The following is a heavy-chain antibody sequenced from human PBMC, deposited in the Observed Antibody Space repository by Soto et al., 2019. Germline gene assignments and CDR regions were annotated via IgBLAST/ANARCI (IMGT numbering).Heavy chain of an antibody. Sequence: QVQLVESGGGVVQPGRSLRLSCAASGFTFSSYAMHWVRQAPGQGLEWMGGIIPIFGTANYAQKFQGRVTITADESTSTAYMELSSLRSEDTAVYYCARLTFEYSSSWQGGWGQGTLVTVSS. CDR2: IIPIFGTA. D-gene: IGHD6-13*01. CDR3: ARLTFEYSSSWQGG. CDR1: GFTFSSYA. J-gene: IGHJ4*02. V-gene: IGHV1-69*01.